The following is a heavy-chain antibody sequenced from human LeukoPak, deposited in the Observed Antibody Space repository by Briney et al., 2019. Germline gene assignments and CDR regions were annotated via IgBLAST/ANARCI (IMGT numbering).Heavy chain of an antibody. Sequence: PGGSLRLSCAASGFTFSDYYMSWIRQAPGKGLDWFSAITGSGDSTYYADSVKGRFTISRDSSKSTMYLQMTSLTAEDTAVYYCAKGSGTSRPYYLDYWGRGTLVTVSS. J-gene: IGHJ4*02. CDR3: AKGSGTSRPYYLDY. D-gene: IGHD6-25*01. V-gene: IGHV3-23*01. CDR2: ITGSGDST. CDR1: GFTFSDYY.